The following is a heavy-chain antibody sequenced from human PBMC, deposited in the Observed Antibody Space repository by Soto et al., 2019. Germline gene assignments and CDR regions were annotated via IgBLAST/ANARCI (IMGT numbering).Heavy chain of an antibody. D-gene: IGHD5-18*01. CDR3: AKDGESRIQLWPRYYYYGMDV. J-gene: IGHJ6*02. CDR2: ISYDGSNK. V-gene: IGHV3-30*18. CDR1: GFTFSSYG. Sequence: PGESLKSSCAASGFTFSSYGMHWVRQAPGKGLEWVAVISYDGSNKYYADSVKGRFTISRDNSKNTLYLQMNSLRAEDTAVYYCAKDGESRIQLWPRYYYYGMDVWGQGTTVTVSS.